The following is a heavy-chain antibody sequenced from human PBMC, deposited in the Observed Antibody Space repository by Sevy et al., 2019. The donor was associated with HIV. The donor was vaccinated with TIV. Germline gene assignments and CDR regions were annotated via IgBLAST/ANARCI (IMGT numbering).Heavy chain of an antibody. J-gene: IGHJ5*02. CDR2: ISSSSSYT. CDR1: GFTFSDYY. V-gene: IGHV3-11*06. Sequence: GGSLRLSRAASGFTFSDYYMSWIRQAPGKGLEWVSYISSSSSYTNYADSVKGRFTISRDNAKNSLYLQMNSLRAEDTAVYYCARELAVAGTEGVNCFDPWGQGTLVTVSS. D-gene: IGHD6-19*01. CDR3: ARELAVAGTEGVNCFDP.